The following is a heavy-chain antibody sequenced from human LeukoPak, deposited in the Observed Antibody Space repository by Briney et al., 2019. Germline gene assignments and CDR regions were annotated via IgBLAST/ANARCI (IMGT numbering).Heavy chain of an antibody. D-gene: IGHD2-8*02. CDR3: ARTGGTIDY. CDR2: IYYSGST. CDR1: GGSISSGDYY. Sequence: SQTLSLTCTVSGGSISSGDYYWSWIRQPPGKGLEWIAYIYYSGSTYYNPSLKSRVTISVATSKNQCSLKLNSVTAADTAVYYCARTGGTIDYWGQGTLVTVSS. V-gene: IGHV4-30-4*01. J-gene: IGHJ4*02.